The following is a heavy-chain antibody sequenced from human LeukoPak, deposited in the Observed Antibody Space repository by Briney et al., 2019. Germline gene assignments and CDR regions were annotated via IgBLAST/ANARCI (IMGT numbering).Heavy chain of an antibody. CDR3: ARGCGDIVATYSFFDY. J-gene: IGHJ4*02. D-gene: IGHD5-12*01. Sequence: SVTLSLTCAVYGGSFSGYYWIWIPQPPGKGREWRGEINHSGSTNYNPSLNSRVTISVDTSKNQFSLMLSSETAADTAAYYCARGCGDIVATYSFFDYWGQGTLVTVSS. CDR2: INHSGST. V-gene: IGHV4-34*01. CDR1: GGSFSGYY.